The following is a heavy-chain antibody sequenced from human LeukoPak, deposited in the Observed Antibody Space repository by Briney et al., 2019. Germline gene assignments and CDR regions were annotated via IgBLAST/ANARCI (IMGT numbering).Heavy chain of an antibody. J-gene: IGHJ6*03. CDR3: ARDRVAVAGLAYYYYYMDV. V-gene: IGHV3-7*01. Sequence: GGSLGLSCAASGFTFSSYWMSWVRQAPGKGLEWVANIKQDGGEKYYVDSVKGRFTISRDNAKNSLYLQMNSLRAEDTAVYYCARDRVAVAGLAYYYYYMDVWGKGTTVTISS. D-gene: IGHD6-19*01. CDR1: GFTFSSYW. CDR2: IKQDGGEK.